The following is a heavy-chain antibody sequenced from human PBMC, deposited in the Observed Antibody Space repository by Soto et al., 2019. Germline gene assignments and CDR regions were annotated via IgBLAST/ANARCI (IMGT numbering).Heavy chain of an antibody. CDR3: ARPPGCSGGSCYDPDAFDV. CDR1: GYSFTSYW. V-gene: IGHV5-51*01. D-gene: IGHD2-15*01. J-gene: IGHJ3*01. Sequence: GESLKISCKGSGYSFTSYWIGWVRQMPGKGLEWMGIIYPGDSDTRYSPSFQGQVTISADKSISTAYLQWSSLKASDTAMYYCARPPGCSGGSCYDPDAFDVWGQGTMVTVSS. CDR2: IYPGDSDT.